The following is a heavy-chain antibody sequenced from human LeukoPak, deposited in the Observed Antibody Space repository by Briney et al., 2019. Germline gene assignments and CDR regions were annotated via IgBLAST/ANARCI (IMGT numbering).Heavy chain of an antibody. CDR1: GFSFSSSA. Sequence: GGSLKLSCAASGFSFSSSAMNWVGQAPGKGLELVSYISSSGSTIYYADSVKGRFTISRDNAKNSLYLRMNSLRAEDTAVYYCAREDGQWLAQSVDAFDIWGQGTMVTVSS. V-gene: IGHV3-48*03. CDR3: AREDGQWLAQSVDAFDI. CDR2: ISSSGSTI. D-gene: IGHD6-19*01. J-gene: IGHJ3*02.